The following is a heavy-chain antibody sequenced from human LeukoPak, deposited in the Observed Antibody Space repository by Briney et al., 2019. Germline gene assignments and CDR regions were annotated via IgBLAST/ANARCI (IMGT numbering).Heavy chain of an antibody. Sequence: GGSLRLSCAASGFPFSSYWMTWVRQAPGKGLEWVANIKQDGSEKYYVDSVKGRFTISRDNAKNSLYLQMNSLRAEDTAVYYCAREASYLEMATPFDYWGQGTLVTVSS. CDR1: GFPFSSYW. V-gene: IGHV3-7*01. D-gene: IGHD5-24*01. J-gene: IGHJ4*02. CDR3: AREASYLEMATPFDY. CDR2: IKQDGSEK.